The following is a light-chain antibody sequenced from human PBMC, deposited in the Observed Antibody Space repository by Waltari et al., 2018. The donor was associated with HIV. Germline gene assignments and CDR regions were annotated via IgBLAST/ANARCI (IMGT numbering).Light chain of an antibody. CDR1: SSDLGLYNF. CDR2: DVS. Sequence: QSALTQPPSASGSPGQSVTISCAGTSSDLGLYNFVSWYQHHPGKAPNLMISDVSRRPSGVPDRFSGSKSGNTASLTVSGPQADDEATYYCFSYAGNNFLLFGGGTKLTVL. V-gene: IGLV2-8*01. J-gene: IGLJ2*01. CDR3: FSYAGNNFLL.